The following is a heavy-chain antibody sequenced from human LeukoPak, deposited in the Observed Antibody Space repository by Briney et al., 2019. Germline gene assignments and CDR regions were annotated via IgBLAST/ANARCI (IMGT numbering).Heavy chain of an antibody. D-gene: IGHD3-22*01. J-gene: IGHJ3*01. CDR2: IVVCSRNR. V-gene: IGHV1-58*01. Sequence: GTSVTVSFTSSGFTFTISAVQWVREARGQRLEWKGWIVVCSRNRNYAHKFLEKVTITRDMSTSLVYMELRSLRSDDTAVYYCAAEAAYYYDSRDAFDVRGQGKMVTVSS. CDR1: GFTFTISA. CDR3: AAEAAYYYDSRDAFDV.